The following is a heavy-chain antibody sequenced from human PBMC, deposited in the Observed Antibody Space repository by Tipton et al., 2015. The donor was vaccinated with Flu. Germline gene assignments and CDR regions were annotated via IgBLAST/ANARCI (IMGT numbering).Heavy chain of an antibody. V-gene: IGHV4-61*01. D-gene: IGHD3-9*01. CDR1: GGSVRSGSYS. J-gene: IGHJ6*02. Sequence: LRLSCTVSGGSVRSGSYSWSWIRQPPGKGLEWIGYVYYSGTAKYNPSLTGRVTISVDTSKNQFSLKLSSVTAADTAVYYCARSDWYGMDVWGQGTTVTVSS. CDR3: ARSDWYGMDV. CDR2: VYYSGTA.